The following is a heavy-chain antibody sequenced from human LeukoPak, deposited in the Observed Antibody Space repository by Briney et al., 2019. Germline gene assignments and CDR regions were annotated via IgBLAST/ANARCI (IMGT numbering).Heavy chain of an antibody. CDR2: VWYGGSNK. V-gene: IGHV3-33*01. J-gene: IGHJ6*02. CDR1: GFTFSSFG. Sequence: GGSLRLSCAASGFTFSSFGIHWVRQAPGKGLEWVAIVWYGGSNKYYAASVKGRFTISRDNSKNTLYLQMNSLRAEDTAVYYCARDVVAATQTFSYGMDVWGQGTTVTVSS. CDR3: ARDVVAATQTFSYGMDV. D-gene: IGHD2-15*01.